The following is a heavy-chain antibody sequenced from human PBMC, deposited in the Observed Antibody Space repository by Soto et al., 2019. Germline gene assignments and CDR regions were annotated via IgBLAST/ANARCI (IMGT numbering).Heavy chain of an antibody. D-gene: IGHD5-18*01. Sequence: GGSLRLSCAASGFTFSTDWMHWIRQVPGKGLEWVSRINSDASHTYYADSVKGRFTISRDNAKNTLHLEMNSLRAEDTAVYYCARDPLIGDTDYGLDVWGQGTTVTVSS. CDR2: INSDASHT. J-gene: IGHJ6*02. CDR3: ARDPLIGDTDYGLDV. V-gene: IGHV3-74*01. CDR1: GFTFSTDW.